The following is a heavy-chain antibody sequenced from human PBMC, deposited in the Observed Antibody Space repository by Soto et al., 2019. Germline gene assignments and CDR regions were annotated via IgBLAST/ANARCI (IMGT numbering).Heavy chain of an antibody. CDR3: ARAHWQTAYREGFDS. Sequence: RASVKVSCKTSGYTFTSHGISWVRWAPGRGLEWMGWISAYNGDTKYAQRVQDRVSMTTDTSTATAYIELRSLRLDDTAIYFCARAHWQTAYREGFDSWGQGTRVTASS. CDR1: GYTFTSHG. V-gene: IGHV1-18*04. J-gene: IGHJ4*02. D-gene: IGHD1-1*01. CDR2: ISAYNGDT.